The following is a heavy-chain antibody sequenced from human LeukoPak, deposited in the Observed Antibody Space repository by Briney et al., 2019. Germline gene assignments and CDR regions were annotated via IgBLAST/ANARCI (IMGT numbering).Heavy chain of an antibody. Sequence: PSQTLSLTCTLSGGSISSGYYYWSWIRRPPGRGLEWIVYIYYSGSTYYNPSLNSQGTISVDTSKTKYSLKLSSVTAADTAVYYCARRVGSSWYGGYFDYWGRGTLVTVSS. J-gene: IGHJ4*02. CDR3: ARRVGSSWYGGYFDY. CDR2: IYYSGST. D-gene: IGHD6-13*01. V-gene: IGHV4-30-4*08. CDR1: GGSISSGYYY.